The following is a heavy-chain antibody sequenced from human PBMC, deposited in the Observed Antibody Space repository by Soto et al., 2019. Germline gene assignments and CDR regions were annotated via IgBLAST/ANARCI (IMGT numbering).Heavy chain of an antibody. J-gene: IGHJ4*02. CDR3: AKVGTARRARVIDY. Sequence: EVQLLESGGGLVQPGGSLRLSCAASGFTFSSYAMSWVRQAPGKGLEWVSAISGSGGSTYYADSVKGRFTISRDNSKNKLYLQMNSRRAEDTAVYYCAKVGTARRARVIDYWGQGTLVTVSS. D-gene: IGHD6-6*01. V-gene: IGHV3-23*01. CDR2: ISGSGGST. CDR1: GFTFSSYA.